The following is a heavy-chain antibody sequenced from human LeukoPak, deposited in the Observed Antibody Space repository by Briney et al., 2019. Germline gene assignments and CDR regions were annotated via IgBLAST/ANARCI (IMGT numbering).Heavy chain of an antibody. V-gene: IGHV1-2*02. J-gene: IGHJ5*02. CDR3: ARSKEWELNWFDP. CDR1: GYTFTSYY. CDR2: INPNSGGT. Sequence: GASVKVSCKASGYTFTSYYMHWVRQAPGQGLEWMGWINPNSGGTNYAQKFQGRVTMTRDTSISTAYMELSRLRSDDTAVYYCARSKEWELNWFDPWGQGTLVTVSS. D-gene: IGHD1-26*01.